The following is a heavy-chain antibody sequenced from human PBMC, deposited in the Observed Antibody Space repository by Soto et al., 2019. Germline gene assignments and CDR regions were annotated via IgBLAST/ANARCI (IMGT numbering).Heavy chain of an antibody. Sequence: QVQLVQSGAEVKKPGASVKVSCKASGYTFTSYGISWVRQAPGQGLEWMGWISAYNGNTNYAQKLQDRVTMTTDSRTSTVXMELRSLRSDDTAVYYCARDQDDILTGYYFCAFDIWGQGTMVTVSS. CDR2: ISAYNGNT. CDR1: GYTFTSYG. J-gene: IGHJ3*02. D-gene: IGHD3-9*01. V-gene: IGHV1-18*01. CDR3: ARDQDDILTGYYFCAFDI.